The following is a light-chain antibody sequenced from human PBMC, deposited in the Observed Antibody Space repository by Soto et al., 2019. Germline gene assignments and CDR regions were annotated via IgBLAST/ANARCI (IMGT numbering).Light chain of an antibody. V-gene: IGKV1-5*03. CDR3: QQYNSYSRT. J-gene: IGKJ1*01. Sequence: DIKMTQSPSTLSASVGDRVTITCRASQSISSWLAWYQQKPGKAPKLLIYKASSLESGVPSRFSGSGSGTEFTLTISSLQPDDFATYYCQQYNSYSRTFGQGTKADIK. CDR2: KAS. CDR1: QSISSW.